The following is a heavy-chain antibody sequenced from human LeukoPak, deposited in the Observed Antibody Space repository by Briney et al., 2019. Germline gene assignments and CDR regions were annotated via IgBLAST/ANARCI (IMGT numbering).Heavy chain of an antibody. CDR1: GGSFSGYY. Sequence: SETLSLTCAVYGGSFSGYYWSWIRQPPGKGLEWIGEISHSGSTNYNPSLKSRVTISVDTSKNQFSLKLSSVTAADTAVYYCARNPRIQLWFGPMDVWGKGTTVTVSS. D-gene: IGHD5-18*01. J-gene: IGHJ6*03. CDR3: ARNPRIQLWFGPMDV. CDR2: ISHSGST. V-gene: IGHV4-34*01.